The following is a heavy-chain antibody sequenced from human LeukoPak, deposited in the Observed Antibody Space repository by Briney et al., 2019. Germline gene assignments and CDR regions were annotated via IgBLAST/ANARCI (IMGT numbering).Heavy chain of an antibody. CDR1: GGSFSGYY. CDR3: ARGQGRGCSGGSCYYYYYGMDV. Sequence: PSETLSLTCAVYGGSFSGYYWCWIRQPPGKGLEWIGEINHSGSTNYNPSLKSRVTISVDTSKNQFSLKLSSVTAADTAVYYCARGQGRGCSGGSCYYYYYGMDVWGKGTTVTVSS. CDR2: INHSGST. D-gene: IGHD2-15*01. V-gene: IGHV4-34*01. J-gene: IGHJ6*04.